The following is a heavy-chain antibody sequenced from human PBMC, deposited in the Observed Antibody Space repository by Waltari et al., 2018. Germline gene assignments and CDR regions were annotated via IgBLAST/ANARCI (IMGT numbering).Heavy chain of an antibody. CDR1: GFTFSSYW. CDR3: TRGQSGNSAYAFAM. CDR2: IKTDGSEK. V-gene: IGHV3-7*03. Sequence: VQLVESGGGVVQPGRSLRLSCAASGFTFSSYWMSWVRQAPGKGLEWVANIKTDGSEKYYVDSVKGRFTISRDNAKNSLYLQMNSLRIEDTAVYFCTRGQSGNSAYAFAMWGQATMVTVSP. D-gene: IGHD5-12*01. J-gene: IGHJ3*02.